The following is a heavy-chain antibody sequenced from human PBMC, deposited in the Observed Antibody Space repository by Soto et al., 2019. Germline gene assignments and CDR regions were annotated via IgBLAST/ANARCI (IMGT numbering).Heavy chain of an antibody. V-gene: IGHV3-33*01. Sequence: QVQLVESGGGVVQPGRSLRLSCAASGFTFSNYGMHWVRQAPGKGLEWVAVIWYDGSNKYYADSVKGRFTISRDNSKNTLYLQMNSLRAEDTAVYYCAREKGGSGSYYPYYYYYGMTSGAKGPRSPSP. J-gene: IGHJ6*02. CDR1: GFTFSNYG. D-gene: IGHD3-10*01. CDR3: AREKGGSGSYYPYYYYYGMTS. CDR2: IWYDGSNK.